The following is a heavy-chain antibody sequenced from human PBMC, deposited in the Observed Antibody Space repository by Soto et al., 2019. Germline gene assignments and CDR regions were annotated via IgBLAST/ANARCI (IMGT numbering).Heavy chain of an antibody. CDR1: GFTFSSYA. Sequence: QVQLVESGGGVVQPGRSLRLSCAASGFTFSSYAMHWVRQAPGKGLEWVAVISYDGSNKYYADSVKGRFTISRDNSKNTLYLQMNSLRAEDTAVYYCARDGRYCSGGSCYLGLNYFDYWGQGTLVTVSS. V-gene: IGHV3-30-3*01. CDR2: ISYDGSNK. CDR3: ARDGRYCSGGSCYLGLNYFDY. J-gene: IGHJ4*02. D-gene: IGHD2-15*01.